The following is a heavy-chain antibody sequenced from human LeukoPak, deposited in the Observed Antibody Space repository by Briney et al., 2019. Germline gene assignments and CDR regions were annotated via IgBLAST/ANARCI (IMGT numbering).Heavy chain of an antibody. V-gene: IGHV3-53*05. CDR2: IYSSGST. CDR3: ARDVYGVSHDH. CDR1: GFTVSSNY. J-gene: IGHJ4*02. D-gene: IGHD4-17*01. Sequence: GGSLRLSCAASGFTVSSNYMNWVRQAPGKGLEWVSVIYSSGSTYYADSVKGRFTISRDNSKNTLYLQMNSLRAEDTAVYYCARDVYGVSHDHWGQGSLVTVSS.